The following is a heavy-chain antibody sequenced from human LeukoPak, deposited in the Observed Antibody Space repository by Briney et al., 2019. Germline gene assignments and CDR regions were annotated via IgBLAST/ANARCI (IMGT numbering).Heavy chain of an antibody. CDR3: ASLEVYPDAFDI. CDR2: INSDGSST. Sequence: PGGSLRLSCAASGFIFSSYWMHWVRQAPGKGLVWVSRINSDGSSTSYADSVKGRFTISRDNAKNTLYLQMNSLRAEDTAVYYCASLEVYPDAFDIWGQGTMVTVSS. J-gene: IGHJ3*02. D-gene: IGHD2-2*01. CDR1: GFIFSSYW. V-gene: IGHV3-74*01.